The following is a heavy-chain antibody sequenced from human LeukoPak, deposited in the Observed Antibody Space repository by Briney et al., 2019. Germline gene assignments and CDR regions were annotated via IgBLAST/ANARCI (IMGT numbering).Heavy chain of an antibody. CDR2: IYHSGST. Sequence: SETLSLTCAVSGGSISSSNWWSWGRPPPGKGLEWIGEIYHSGSTNYNPSLKSRVTISVDKSKNQFSLTLSSVPSANTAVYYCARVPVTTDYYDAFDIWGQGTMVTVSS. J-gene: IGHJ3*02. D-gene: IGHD4-17*01. V-gene: IGHV4-4*02. CDR1: GGSISSSNW. CDR3: ARVPVTTDYYDAFDI.